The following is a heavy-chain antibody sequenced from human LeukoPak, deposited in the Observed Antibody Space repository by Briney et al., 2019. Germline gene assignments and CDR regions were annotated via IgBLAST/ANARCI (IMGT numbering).Heavy chain of an antibody. V-gene: IGHV4-59*01. CDR2: IYYSGST. J-gene: IGHJ3*02. CDR1: GGSISSYY. CDR3: ARDFVPTYYYDSSGYFDAFDI. D-gene: IGHD3-22*01. Sequence: PSETLSLTCTVSGGSISSYYWSWIRQPPGKGLEWIGYIYYSGSTNYNPSLKSRVTISVDTSKNQFSLKLSSVTAADTAVYYCARDFVPTYYYDSSGYFDAFDIWGQGTMVTVSS.